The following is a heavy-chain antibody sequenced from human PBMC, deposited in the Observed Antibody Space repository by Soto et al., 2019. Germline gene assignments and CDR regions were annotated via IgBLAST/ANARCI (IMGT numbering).Heavy chain of an antibody. CDR1: GFTFSNAW. CDR2: IQSKTDGGTT. V-gene: IGHV3-15*07. J-gene: IGHJ4*02. Sequence: GGSLRLSCAASGFTFSNAWMNWVRQAPGKGLEWVGRIQSKTDGGTTDYAAPVKGRFTISRDDSKNRLYLQMNSLKTEDTAVYYSTTNITMILVAVDYWAQGTLVTVSS. D-gene: IGHD3-22*01. CDR3: TTNITMILVAVDY.